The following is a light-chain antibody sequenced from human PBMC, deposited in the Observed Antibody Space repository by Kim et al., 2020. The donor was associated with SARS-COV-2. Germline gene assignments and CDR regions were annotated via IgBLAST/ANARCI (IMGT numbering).Light chain of an antibody. CDR3: QVWDSSSDHPGYV. J-gene: IGLJ1*01. Sequence: KTARITCGGNNIGSKSVHWYQQKPGQAPVLVIYYDSDRPSGIPERFSGSNSGNTATLTISRVEAGDEADYYCQVWDSSSDHPGYVFGTGTKVTVL. CDR1: NIGSKS. V-gene: IGLV3-21*04. CDR2: YDS.